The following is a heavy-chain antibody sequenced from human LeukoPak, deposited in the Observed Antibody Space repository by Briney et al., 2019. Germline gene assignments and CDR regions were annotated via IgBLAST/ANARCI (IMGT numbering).Heavy chain of an antibody. D-gene: IGHD3-10*01. CDR1: GFTLSAYG. V-gene: IGHV3-33*01. CDR3: ARDSYQDYYGRFDP. CDR2: IWDDGNNK. J-gene: IGHJ5*02. Sequence: GRSLRLSCATSGFTLSAYGMHWVRQAPGKRLEWVAVIWDDGNNKRYANSVNGRFTISRDNSENTLYLQMNGLTAEDTAMYYCARDSYQDYYGRFDPWGQGTLVIVSS.